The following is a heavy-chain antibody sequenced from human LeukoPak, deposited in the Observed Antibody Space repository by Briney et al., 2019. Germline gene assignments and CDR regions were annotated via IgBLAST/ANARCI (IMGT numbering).Heavy chain of an antibody. J-gene: IGHJ4*02. CDR3: ARDEIVTGWLSFDY. CDR2: ISPNSGGT. V-gene: IGHV1-2*04. CDR1: GYTFTGYY. D-gene: IGHD3-9*01. Sequence: ASVKVSCKASGYTFTGYYIHWVRQAPGQGLEWMGWISPNSGGTNYAQKFQGWVTMTRDTSINTAYMELSRLRSDDTAVYYCARDEIVTGWLSFDYWGQGTLVTVSS.